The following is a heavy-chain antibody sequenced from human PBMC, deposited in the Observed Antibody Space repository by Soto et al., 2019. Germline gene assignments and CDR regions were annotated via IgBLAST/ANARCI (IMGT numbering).Heavy chain of an antibody. CDR3: AKCLQAYWNYDAHHV. Sequence: GGSLRLSCASSGFIFITYSMTWVRQAPGKGLEWVAHITASGGTTYYADSVKGRFTISRDTSRNTLYLQMSSLRAEDSALYYCAKCLQAYWNYDAHHVWGQGTMVTVSS. V-gene: IGHV3-23*01. D-gene: IGHD1-7*01. CDR2: ITASGGTT. CDR1: GFIFITYS. J-gene: IGHJ3*01.